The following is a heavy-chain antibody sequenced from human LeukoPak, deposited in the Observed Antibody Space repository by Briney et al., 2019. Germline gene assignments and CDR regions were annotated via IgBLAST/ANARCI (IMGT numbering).Heavy chain of an antibody. CDR3: ARAHSIASYYYGVDV. Sequence: SETLSLTCTVSGGSISSSSYYWGWIRQPPGKGREWIGSIYYSGSTYYNPSLQSRVTISLDTSQNQFSLTLNSVTAADTAVYYCARAHSIASYYYGVDVWGQGTTVTVSS. V-gene: IGHV4-39*07. CDR2: IYYSGST. CDR1: GGSISSSSYY. J-gene: IGHJ6*02. D-gene: IGHD6-13*01.